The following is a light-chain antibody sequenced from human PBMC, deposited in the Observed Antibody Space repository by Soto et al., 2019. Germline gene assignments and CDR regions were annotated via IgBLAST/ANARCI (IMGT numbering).Light chain of an antibody. CDR3: QQYGSSPLT. J-gene: IGKJ4*01. Sequence: EIVLTQSPGTLSLSPGDRATLSCTASQSVSSSYLAWYQHKPGQAPRLLIYSASSRATGIPDRFSGSGSGTDFTLTISRLEPEDFAVYYCQQYGSSPLTFGGGTKVDIK. CDR2: SAS. V-gene: IGKV3-20*01. CDR1: QSVSSSY.